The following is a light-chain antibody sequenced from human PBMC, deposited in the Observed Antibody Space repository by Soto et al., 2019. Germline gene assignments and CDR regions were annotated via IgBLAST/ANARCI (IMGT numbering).Light chain of an antibody. J-gene: IGKJ1*01. Sequence: SKSVGDIVTIXWRASQSISSSLDWDQTTPGKAPKLLIYGTSSVDSGVPSRFSGSGSGTDFNLTISSLFLKHIATYECPQRYRHSCSIGQGIKV. CDR1: QSISSS. V-gene: IGKV1-39*01. CDR2: GTS. CDR3: PQRYRHSCS.